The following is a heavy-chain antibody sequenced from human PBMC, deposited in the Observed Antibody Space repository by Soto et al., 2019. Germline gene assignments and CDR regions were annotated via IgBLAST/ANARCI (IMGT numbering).Heavy chain of an antibody. J-gene: IGHJ3*02. CDR3: ASRERVDAFDI. D-gene: IGHD1-26*01. Sequence: QVQLVQSGAEVKKPGSSVKVSCKASGGTFSSYAISWVRQAPGQGLEWMGGIIPILGSANYAQKFQDRVTITADESTTTTYMELSSLISEDAAVYYCASRERVDAFDIWGQGTMVTVSS. V-gene: IGHV1-69*01. CDR2: IIPILGSA. CDR1: GGTFSSYA.